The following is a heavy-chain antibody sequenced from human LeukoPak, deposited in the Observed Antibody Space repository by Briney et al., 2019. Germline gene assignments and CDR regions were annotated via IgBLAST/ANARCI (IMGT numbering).Heavy chain of an antibody. CDR3: ARDNYDILTGYLPGYYYYYMDV. CDR2: IYTSGST. CDR1: GGSFSGYY. J-gene: IGHJ6*03. D-gene: IGHD3-9*01. V-gene: IGHV4-4*07. Sequence: SETLSLTCAVYGGSFSGYYWSWIRQPAGKGLEWIGRIYTSGSTNYNPSLKSRVTMSVDTSKNQFSLKLSSVTAADTAVYYCARDNYDILTGYLPGYYYYYMDVWGKGTTVTISS.